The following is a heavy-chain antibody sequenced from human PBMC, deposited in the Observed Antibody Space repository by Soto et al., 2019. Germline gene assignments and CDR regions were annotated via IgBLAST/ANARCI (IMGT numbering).Heavy chain of an antibody. CDR2: IYDSGDA. CDR3: VSSRTAIYGDALDI. V-gene: IGHV4-59*03. CDR1: GGSISSYF. D-gene: IGHD2-21*02. J-gene: IGHJ3*02. Sequence: SETLSPTCSVSGGSISSYFRNWIRQAPGKGLEWIGCIYDSGDANYSPSLKSRVTISLDTSKNQFSLKLSSVTAADTAVYYCVSSRTAIYGDALDIWAQGTMVTVSS.